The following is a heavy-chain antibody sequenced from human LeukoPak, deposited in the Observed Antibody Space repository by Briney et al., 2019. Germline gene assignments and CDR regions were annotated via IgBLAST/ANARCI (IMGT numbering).Heavy chain of an antibody. Sequence: PGGSLRLSCAASGFTFSSYGMHWVRQAPGKGLEWVAVISYDGSNKYYADSVKGRFTISRDNSKNTLYLQMNSLRAEDTAVYYCAIVVVPAANYYYYGMDVWGQGTTVTVSS. CDR2: ISYDGSNK. CDR1: GFTFSSYG. J-gene: IGHJ6*02. CDR3: AIVVVPAANYYYYGMDV. V-gene: IGHV3-30*03. D-gene: IGHD2-2*01.